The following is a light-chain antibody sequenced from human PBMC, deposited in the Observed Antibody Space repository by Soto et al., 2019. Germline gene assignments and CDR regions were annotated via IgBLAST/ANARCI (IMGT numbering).Light chain of an antibody. V-gene: IGKV2-30*01. CDR1: QTLVSSDGNTY. J-gene: IGKJ1*01. CDR3: MQGAHWPPWT. Sequence: VVMTQCPLSLPVTLGQPASISCKSSQTLVSSDGNTYLNWFQQRPGQSPRRLIYKVSNRDSGVPDRFCGSGSGTDFTLKISRVEAEDVGTYYCMQGAHWPPWTFGQGTKVEIK. CDR2: KVS.